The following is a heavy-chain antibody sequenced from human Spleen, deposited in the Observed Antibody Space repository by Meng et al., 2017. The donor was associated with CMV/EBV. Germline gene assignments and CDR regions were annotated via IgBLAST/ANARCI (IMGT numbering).Heavy chain of an antibody. CDR1: GGSISISTW. V-gene: IGHV4-4*02. J-gene: IGHJ4*02. Sequence: QVQLQQRGAGLLKPSETLSLTCAVSGGSISISTWWSWGRQPPGKGLEWIGEIYHSGGTNYNPSLRGRVTISLDKSKNQFSPTLRSVTAADTAVYYCARDPYATGWAGWGQGTLVTVSS. CDR2: IYHSGGT. D-gene: IGHD6-19*01. CDR3: ARDPYATGWAG.